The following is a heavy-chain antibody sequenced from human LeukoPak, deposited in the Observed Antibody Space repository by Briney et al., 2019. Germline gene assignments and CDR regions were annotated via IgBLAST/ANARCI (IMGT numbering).Heavy chain of an antibody. V-gene: IGHV2-5*01. CDR3: AHRRAATNPYYFDY. J-gene: IGHJ4*02. CDR2: LYWHDDK. D-gene: IGHD4-11*01. Sequence: SGPTLVKPTQTLTLTCSFSESALNTNGVGVGWIRQPPGKALEWLALLYWHDDKRYNPSLKSRLTIARDTSKTQVVLTLADIAPVDTATYYCAHRRAATNPYYFDYWGQGIVVTVSS. CDR1: ESALNTNGVG.